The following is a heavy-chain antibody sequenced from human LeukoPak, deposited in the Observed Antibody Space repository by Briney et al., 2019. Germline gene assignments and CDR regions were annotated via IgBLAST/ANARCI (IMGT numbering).Heavy chain of an antibody. CDR2: IYSGGST. CDR1: GFTVSSNY. V-gene: IGHV3-53*01. CDR3: ARSYSSSWRVDYYYMDV. Sequence: GGSLRLSCAASGFTVSSNYMSWVRQAPGKGLEWVSVIYSGGSTYYADSVKGRFTISRDNAKNSLYLQMNSLRAEDTAVYYCARSYSSSWRVDYYYMDVWGKGTTVTVSS. J-gene: IGHJ6*03. D-gene: IGHD6-13*01.